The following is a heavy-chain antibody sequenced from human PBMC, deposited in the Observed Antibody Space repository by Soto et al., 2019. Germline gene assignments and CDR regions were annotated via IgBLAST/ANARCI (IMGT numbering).Heavy chain of an antibody. Sequence: GASVKVSCAASGFTFSSYGMHWVRQAPGKGLEWVAVISYDGSNKYYADSVKGRFTISRDNSKNTLYLQMNSLRAEDTAVYYCAKDVGDGYTTRYFDLWGRGTLVTVSS. V-gene: IGHV3-30*18. CDR2: ISYDGSNK. D-gene: IGHD5-12*01. CDR1: GFTFSSYG. CDR3: AKDVGDGYTTRYFDL. J-gene: IGHJ2*01.